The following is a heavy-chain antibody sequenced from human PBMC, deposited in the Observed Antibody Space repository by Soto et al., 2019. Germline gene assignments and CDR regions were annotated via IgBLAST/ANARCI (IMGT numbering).Heavy chain of an antibody. CDR2: SRNKANSYST. Sequence: EVQLVESGGGLVQPGGSLRLSCAASGFTFSDHYMDWVRQAPGKGLEWVGRSRNKANSYSTEYAASVKGRFTISRDESKNSLYLQRNSLKTDDTAVYYCARFSGSYTRGLDYWGQGPLVTVSS. V-gene: IGHV3-72*01. J-gene: IGHJ4*02. CDR3: ARFSGSYTRGLDY. CDR1: GFTFSDHY. D-gene: IGHD1-26*01.